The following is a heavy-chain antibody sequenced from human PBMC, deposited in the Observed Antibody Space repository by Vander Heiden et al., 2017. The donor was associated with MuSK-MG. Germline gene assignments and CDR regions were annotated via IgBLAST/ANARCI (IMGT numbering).Heavy chain of an antibody. D-gene: IGHD4-4*01. Sequence: QVQLVQSGAEVKEPGASVKVSCKASGYPFSSFGVSWVRQAPGQGLEWMGWISNNNDNTYSVQKLQGRVTMTTDTSTSTAYMELRSLRSDDTAVYYCARAGATLTTHFDYWGQGTQVTVSS. V-gene: IGHV1-18*01. CDR3: ARAGATLTTHFDY. CDR1: GYPFSSFG. J-gene: IGHJ4*02. CDR2: ISNNNDNT.